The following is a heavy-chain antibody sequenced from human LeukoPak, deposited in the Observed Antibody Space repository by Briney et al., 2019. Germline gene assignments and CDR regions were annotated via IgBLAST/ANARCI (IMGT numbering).Heavy chain of an antibody. D-gene: IGHD6-19*01. CDR2: IYSGGST. V-gene: IGHV3-53*04. J-gene: IGHJ6*02. CDR1: GFTVSSNY. Sequence: GGSLRLSCAASGFTVSSNYMSWVRQAPGKGVEGVAVIYSGGSTYYADSVKGRFTISRHNSKNTLYIQMNSLRAEDTAVYYCARDGTVAGTTGPYFYYSGMDVWGQGTTVTVSS. CDR3: ARDGTVAGTTGPYFYYSGMDV.